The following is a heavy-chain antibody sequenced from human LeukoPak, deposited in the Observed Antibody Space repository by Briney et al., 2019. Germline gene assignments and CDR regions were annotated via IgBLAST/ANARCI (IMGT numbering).Heavy chain of an antibody. Sequence: GGSLRLSCAASGFTFSSYSMNWVRQAPGKGLEWVSCISSSSSTIYYADSVKGRFTISRDNAKKSLYLQMNSLRDEDTAVYYCASPYGSGRTYYYYAMDVWGQGTTVTVSS. J-gene: IGHJ6*02. D-gene: IGHD3-10*01. CDR2: ISSSSSTI. CDR3: ASPYGSGRTYYYYAMDV. CDR1: GFTFSSYS. V-gene: IGHV3-48*02.